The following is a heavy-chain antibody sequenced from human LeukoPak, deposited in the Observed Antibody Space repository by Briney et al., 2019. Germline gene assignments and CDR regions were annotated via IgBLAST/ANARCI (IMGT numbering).Heavy chain of an antibody. CDR2: IYYSGST. D-gene: IGHD5-24*01. Sequence: SETLSLTCTVSGGSISSYYWSWIRQPPGKGLEWIGYIYYSGSTNYNRSLKSRVTISVDTSKNQFSLKLSSVTAADTAVYYCARDGYNYGLDPWGQGTLVTVSS. CDR1: GGSISSYY. J-gene: IGHJ5*02. V-gene: IGHV4-59*01. CDR3: ARDGYNYGLDP.